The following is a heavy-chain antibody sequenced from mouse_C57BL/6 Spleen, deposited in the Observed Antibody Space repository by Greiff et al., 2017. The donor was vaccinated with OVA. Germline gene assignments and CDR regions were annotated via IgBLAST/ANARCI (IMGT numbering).Heavy chain of an antibody. Sequence: VQLQQSGPGLVQPSQSLSITCTVSGFSLTSYGVHWVRQSPGKGLEWMGVIWSGGSTDYNAAFNSRLSISKDNSKSQVFFKMTSLRADDTAIYDYARNRGNITTVVAPHAMDYWGQGTSVTVSS. J-gene: IGHJ4*01. D-gene: IGHD1-1*01. CDR2: IWSGGST. CDR1: GFSLTSYG. V-gene: IGHV2-2*01. CDR3: ARNRGNITTVVAPHAMDY.